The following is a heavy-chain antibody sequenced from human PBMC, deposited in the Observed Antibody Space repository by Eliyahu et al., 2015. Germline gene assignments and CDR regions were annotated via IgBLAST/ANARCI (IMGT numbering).Heavy chain of an antibody. D-gene: IGHD5-12*01. CDR1: GFSXTTXGVG. CDR2: VXWDDDK. Sequence: QITLKESGPPRVKPTQTLTLTCTFSGFSXTTXGVGVGWIRQTPGKTLEWLAVVXWDDDKRYNPSLKSRLTIAKDTSNNQVVLTMTNMDPVDTGSYYCAHRKGGYDWDGGYFDYWGQGTLVTVSS. J-gene: IGHJ4*02. V-gene: IGHV2-5*02. CDR3: AHRKGGYDWDGGYFDY.